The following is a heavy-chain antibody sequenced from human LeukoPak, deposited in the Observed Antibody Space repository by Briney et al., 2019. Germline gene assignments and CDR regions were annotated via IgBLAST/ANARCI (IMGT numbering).Heavy chain of an antibody. CDR3: ARDLGRGSYDDAFDI. D-gene: IGHD3-16*01. CDR1: GYTFTSYY. CDR2: INPSGGST. V-gene: IGHV1-46*01. Sequence: VKVSCKASGYTFTSYYMHWVRQAPGQGLEWMGIINPSGGSTSYAQKFQGRVTMTRDTSTSTVYMELSSLRSEDTAVYYCARDLGRGSYDDAFDIWGQGTMVTVSS. J-gene: IGHJ3*02.